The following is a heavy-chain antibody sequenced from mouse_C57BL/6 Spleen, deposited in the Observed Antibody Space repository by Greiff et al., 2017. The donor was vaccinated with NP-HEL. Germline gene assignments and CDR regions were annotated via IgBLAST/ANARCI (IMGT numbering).Heavy chain of an antibody. Sequence: VQLKESVAELVRPGASVKLSCTASGFNIKNTYMHWVKQRPEQGLEWIGRIDPANGNTKYAPKFQGKATITADTSSNTAYLQLSSLTSEDTAIYYCARDYGSSYGAMDYWGQGTSVTVSS. CDR2: IDPANGNT. V-gene: IGHV14-3*01. CDR1: GFNIKNTY. D-gene: IGHD1-1*01. CDR3: ARDYGSSYGAMDY. J-gene: IGHJ4*01.